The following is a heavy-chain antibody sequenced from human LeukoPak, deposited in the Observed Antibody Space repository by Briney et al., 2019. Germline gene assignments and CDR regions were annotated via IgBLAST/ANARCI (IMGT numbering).Heavy chain of an antibody. CDR3: ARGQYFDF. J-gene: IGHJ4*02. Sequence: ASVKVSCKASGYTFTSFGITWVRQAPGQGLEWIGWISNFDAKTNYAQKFDGRVTMTTDSSTSTAYLELIRLKSDDTAVYYCARGQYFDFWGQGALVTVSS. CDR1: GYTFTSFG. CDR2: ISNFDAKT. V-gene: IGHV1-18*04.